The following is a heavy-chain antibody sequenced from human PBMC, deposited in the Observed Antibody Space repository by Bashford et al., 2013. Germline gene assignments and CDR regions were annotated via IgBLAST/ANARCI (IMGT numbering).Heavy chain of an antibody. D-gene: IGHD4/OR15-4a*01. Sequence: ASVKVSCKASGYTFANYYMHWVRQAPGQGLEWLGTINPSGGSTNYARKIQGRVTMTSDTSTGTVYMELRSLISDDTAVYFCARSSGAIFFAGMDVWGQGTTVTVSS. J-gene: IGHJ6*02. V-gene: IGHV1-46*01. CDR3: ARSSGAIFFAGMDV. CDR2: INPSGGST. CDR1: GYTFANYY.